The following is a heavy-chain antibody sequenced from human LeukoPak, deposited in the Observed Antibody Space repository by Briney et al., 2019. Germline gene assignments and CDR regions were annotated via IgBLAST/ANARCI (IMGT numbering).Heavy chain of an antibody. CDR3: TRGLIVAATFY. J-gene: IGHJ4*02. CDR1: GFTFGDYA. Sequence: PGGSLRLSCITSGFTFGDYAVSWFRQAPGKGLEWVGFIKSKSYGGTTEYAASVKGRFIISRDDSNSIAYLQMNSLRTEDTAMYYCTRGLIVAATFYWGQGTLVTVSS. D-gene: IGHD2-15*01. CDR2: IKSKSYGGTT. V-gene: IGHV3-49*03.